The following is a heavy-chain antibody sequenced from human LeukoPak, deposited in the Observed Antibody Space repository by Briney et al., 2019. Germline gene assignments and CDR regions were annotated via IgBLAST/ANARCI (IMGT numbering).Heavy chain of an antibody. D-gene: IGHD6-6*01. CDR2: INPSGGST. V-gene: IGHV1-46*01. CDR3: AREGIAARPNYFDY. Sequence: ASVKVSCKASGYTFTSYYMHWVRQAPGQGLEWMGIINPSGGSTSYAQKFQGRVTITADESTSTAYMELSSLRSEDTAVYYCAREGIAARPNYFDYWGQGTLVTVSS. CDR1: GYTFTSYY. J-gene: IGHJ4*02.